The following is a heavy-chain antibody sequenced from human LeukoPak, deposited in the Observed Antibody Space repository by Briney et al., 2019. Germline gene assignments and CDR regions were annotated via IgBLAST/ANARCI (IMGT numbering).Heavy chain of an antibody. CDR1: GGSISSYY. CDR3: ARGGSSWLPAEYFQH. V-gene: IGHV4-59*01. J-gene: IGHJ1*01. D-gene: IGHD6-13*01. CDR2: IYYSGST. Sequence: SETLSLTCTVSGGSISSYYWSWIRQPPGKGLEWIGYIYYSGSTNYSPSLKSRVTISVDTSKNQFSLKLSSVTAADTAVYYCARGGSSWLPAEYFQHWGQGTLVTVSS.